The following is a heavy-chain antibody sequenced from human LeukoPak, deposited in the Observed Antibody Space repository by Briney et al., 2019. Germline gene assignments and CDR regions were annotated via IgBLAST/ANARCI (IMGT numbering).Heavy chain of an antibody. CDR3: ARETKIYYYDSSGPFDY. CDR2: IWYDGSNK. D-gene: IGHD3-22*01. J-gene: IGHJ4*02. V-gene: IGHV3-33*01. CDR1: GFTFSSYG. Sequence: PGGSLRLSCAASGFTFSSYGMHWVRQAPGKGLEWVAVIWYDGSNKYYADSVQGRFTISRDNSKNTLYLQMNSLRAEDTAVYYCARETKIYYYDSSGPFDYWGQGTLVTVSS.